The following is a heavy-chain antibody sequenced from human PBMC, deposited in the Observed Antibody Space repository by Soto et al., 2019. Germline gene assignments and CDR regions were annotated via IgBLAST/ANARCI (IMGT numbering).Heavy chain of an antibody. Sequence: SETLSLTCAVSGGSISSSNWWSWVRQPPGKGLEWIGEIYHSGSTNYNPSLKSRATISVDKSKNQFSLKLSSVTAADTAVYYCARGSRGDFWSGYQPFDYWGQGTLVTVSS. D-gene: IGHD3-3*01. CDR3: ARGSRGDFWSGYQPFDY. CDR1: GGSISSSNW. J-gene: IGHJ4*02. V-gene: IGHV4-4*02. CDR2: IYHSGST.